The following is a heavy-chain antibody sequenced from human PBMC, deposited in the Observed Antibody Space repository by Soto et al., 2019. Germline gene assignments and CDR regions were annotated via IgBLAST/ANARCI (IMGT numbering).Heavy chain of an antibody. CDR1: GFTFSGDA. CDR3: VRYYVMDV. J-gene: IGHJ6*02. Sequence: PGGSLRLSCAASGFTFSGDAMNWVRQAPGKGLEWVSSISTTSTYIYYADSVKGRFTISRDNANNSLHLQMSSLRAEDTAVYYCVRYYVMDVWGQGTTVTVSS. CDR2: ISTTSTYI. V-gene: IGHV3-21*01.